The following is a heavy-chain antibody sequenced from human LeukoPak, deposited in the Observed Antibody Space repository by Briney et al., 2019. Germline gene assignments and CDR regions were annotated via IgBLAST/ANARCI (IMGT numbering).Heavy chain of an antibody. CDR1: GYTLTSYD. CDR2: IIPIFGTA. J-gene: IGHJ5*02. D-gene: IGHD3-10*01. V-gene: IGHV1-69*13. Sequence: SVKVSCKASGYTLTSYDINWVRQATGQGLEWMGGIIPIFGTANYAQKFQGRVTITADESTSTAYMELSSLRSEDTAVYYCARDEEMVRGVTHWFDPWGQGTLVTVSS. CDR3: ARDEEMVRGVTHWFDP.